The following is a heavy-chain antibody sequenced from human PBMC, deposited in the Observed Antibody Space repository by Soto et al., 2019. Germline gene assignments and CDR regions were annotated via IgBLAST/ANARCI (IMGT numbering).Heavy chain of an antibody. D-gene: IGHD2-15*01. CDR3: ARDGRRYCSGGSCYGRYGY. V-gene: IGHV4-59*12. CDR2: IYYSGST. Sequence: PSETLSLTCTVSGGSISSYYWSWIRQPPGKGLEWIGYIYYSGSTNYNPSLKSRVTISVDTSKNQFSLKLSSVTAADTAVYYCARDGRRYCSGGSCYGRYGYWGQGTLVTVSS. CDR1: GGSISSYY. J-gene: IGHJ4*02.